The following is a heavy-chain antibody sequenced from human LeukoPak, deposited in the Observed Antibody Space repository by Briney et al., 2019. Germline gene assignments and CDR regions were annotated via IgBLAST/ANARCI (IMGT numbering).Heavy chain of an antibody. Sequence: PSQTLSLTCAVSGGSISSGGYSWSWIRQPPGKGLEWTGYIYNSGSTYYNPSLKSRVTISVDRSKSQFSLKLSSVTAADTAVYYCARAGGRYSGYVDWFDPWGQGTLVTVSS. J-gene: IGHJ5*02. CDR3: ARAGGRYSGYVDWFDP. D-gene: IGHD5-12*01. CDR2: IYNSGST. CDR1: GGSISSGGYS. V-gene: IGHV4-30-2*01.